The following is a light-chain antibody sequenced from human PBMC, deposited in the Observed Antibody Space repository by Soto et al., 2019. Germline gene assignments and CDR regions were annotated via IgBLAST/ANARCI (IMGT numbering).Light chain of an antibody. V-gene: IGLV2-14*01. CDR2: EVT. CDR3: SSYTIGSTYV. Sequence: QSALTQPASVSASPGQSITISCTGTSSDVGTYDDVSWYRQHPGKAPRLLIYEVTNRPSGVSNRFSGSKSGDTASLTISGLQAEDEGDYYCSSYTIGSTYVFGSGTKVNVL. CDR1: SSDVGTYDD. J-gene: IGLJ1*01.